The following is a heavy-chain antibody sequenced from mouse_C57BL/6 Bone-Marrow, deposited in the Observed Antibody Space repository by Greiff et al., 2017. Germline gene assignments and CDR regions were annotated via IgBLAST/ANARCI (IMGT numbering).Heavy chain of an antibody. CDR3: ARWGLRRFAY. CDR1: GYTFTSYG. D-gene: IGHD2-4*01. V-gene: IGHV1-81*01. CDR2: IYPRSGNT. J-gene: IGHJ3*01. Sequence: LVESGAELARPGASVKLSCKASGYTFTSYGISWVKQRTGQGLEWIGEIYPRSGNTYYNEKFKGKATLTADKSSSTAYMELRSLTSEDSAVYFCARWGLRRFAYWGQGTLVTVSA.